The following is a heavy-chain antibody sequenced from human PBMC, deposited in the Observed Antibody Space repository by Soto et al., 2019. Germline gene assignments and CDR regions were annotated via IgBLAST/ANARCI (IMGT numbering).Heavy chain of an antibody. J-gene: IGHJ4*02. D-gene: IGHD6-19*01. CDR3: ARRVRTGIAVAGARDY. V-gene: IGHV4-39*01. CDR1: GGSISSSSYY. CDR2: IYYSGST. Sequence: SETLSLTCTVSGGSISSSSYYWGWIRQPPGKGLEWIGSIYYSGSTYYNPSLKSRVTISVDTSKNQFSLKLSSVTAADTAVYYCARRVRTGIAVAGARDYWGQGTLVTVSS.